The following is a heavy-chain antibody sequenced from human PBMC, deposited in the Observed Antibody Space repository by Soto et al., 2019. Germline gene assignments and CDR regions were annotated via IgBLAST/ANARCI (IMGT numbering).Heavy chain of an antibody. Sequence: GGSLRLSCAASGFTFSSYGMHWVRQAPGKGLEWVAVIWSDGSNKYYADSVKGRFTISRDNSKNTLYLQMNSLRAEDTAVYYCARDLSGGYDSNRVGYFDYWGQGTLVTVSS. CDR2: IWSDGSNK. J-gene: IGHJ4*02. D-gene: IGHD5-12*01. V-gene: IGHV3-33*01. CDR3: ARDLSGGYDSNRVGYFDY. CDR1: GFTFSSYG.